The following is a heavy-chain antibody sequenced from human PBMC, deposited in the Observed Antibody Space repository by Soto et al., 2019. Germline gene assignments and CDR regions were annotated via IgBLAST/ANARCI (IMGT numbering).Heavy chain of an antibody. D-gene: IGHD2-2*01. CDR1: GYSFNNYW. V-gene: IGHV5-51*01. J-gene: IGHJ4*02. CDR2: IFPGDSET. CDR3: ARPSGYCSSTSCPYWFDY. Sequence: GESLKISCKGSGYSFNNYWIAWVRQMPGKGREWMGIIFPGDSETVYSPSFQGQVTISADKSTSTSYLQWSSLKASDTAMYYCARPSGYCSSTSCPYWFDYWGQGTLVTVSS.